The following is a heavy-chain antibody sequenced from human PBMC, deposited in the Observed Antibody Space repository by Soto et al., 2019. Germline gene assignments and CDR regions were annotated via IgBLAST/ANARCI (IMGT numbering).Heavy chain of an antibody. J-gene: IGHJ4*02. V-gene: IGHV1-18*04. Sequence: QVQLLQSGAEVKKPGASVKVSCKASGDTFTSYGISWVRQAPGQGLEWMGWISAYNGNTNYAQKLQGRVTMTTDTYTSTAYMERRSLRSDDTAVYYCARDIIRMVRGVMGYWGQGTLVTVSS. CDR3: ARDIIRMVRGVMGY. D-gene: IGHD3-10*01. CDR2: ISAYNGNT. CDR1: GDTFTSYG.